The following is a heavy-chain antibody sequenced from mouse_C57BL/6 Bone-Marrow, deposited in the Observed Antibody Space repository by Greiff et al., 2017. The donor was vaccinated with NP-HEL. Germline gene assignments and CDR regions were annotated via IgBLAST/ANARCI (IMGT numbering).Heavy chain of an antibody. CDR2: INPSSGYT. CDR1: GYTFTSYW. CDR3: ARLLLYWYFDV. J-gene: IGHJ1*03. Sequence: VQLQESGAELVKPGASVKLSCKASGYTFTSYWMHWVKQRPGQGLEWIGYINPSSGYTKYNQKFKDKATLTVDKSSSTAYMQLSSLTSEDSAVYYCARLLLYWYFDVWGKGTTVTVSS. V-gene: IGHV1-7*01. D-gene: IGHD1-1*01.